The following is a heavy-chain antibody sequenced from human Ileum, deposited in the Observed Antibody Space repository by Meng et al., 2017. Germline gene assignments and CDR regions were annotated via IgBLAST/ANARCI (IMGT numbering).Heavy chain of an antibody. J-gene: IGHJ4*02. Sequence: QWQPVLSGAWVKKPGSSGKVSCKGSGGTFISYAISSVRQAPGQGLEWRGGIIPIFGPANYAQKFQGRVTITADKSTSTAYMELSSLRSEDTAVYYCARDQNGYWGQGTLVTVSS. CDR3: ARDQNGY. CDR1: GGTFISYA. CDR2: IIPIFGPA. D-gene: IGHD2-8*01. V-gene: IGHV1-69*06.